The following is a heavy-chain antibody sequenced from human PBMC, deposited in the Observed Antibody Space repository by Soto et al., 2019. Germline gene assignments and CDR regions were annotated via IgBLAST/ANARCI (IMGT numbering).Heavy chain of an antibody. CDR1: GYTFTAYY. J-gene: IGHJ6*02. CDR3: ARANQVGYYYYGMDV. CDR2: INPNSGGT. Sequence: QVQLVQSGAEVKKPGASVKVSCKASGYTFTAYYIHWVRQAPGQGLEWMGWINPNSGGTNYAQKFQGWVTMTRDTSISTAYMELSRLRSDDTAVYYCARANQVGYYYYGMDVWGQGTTVTVSS. D-gene: IGHD7-27*01. V-gene: IGHV1-2*04.